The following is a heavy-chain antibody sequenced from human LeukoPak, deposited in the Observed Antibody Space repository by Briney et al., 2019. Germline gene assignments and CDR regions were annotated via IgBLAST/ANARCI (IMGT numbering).Heavy chain of an antibody. CDR3: ARALSITIFHYYYYGMDV. CDR2: ISAYNGNT. J-gene: IGHJ6*02. Sequence: ASVKVSCKASGYTFTSYDINWVRQATGQGLEWMGWISAYNGNTNYAQKLQGRVTMTTDTSTSTAYMELRSLRSDDTAVYYCARALSITIFHYYYYGMDVWGQGTTVTVSS. CDR1: GYTFTSYD. V-gene: IGHV1-18*01. D-gene: IGHD3-3*01.